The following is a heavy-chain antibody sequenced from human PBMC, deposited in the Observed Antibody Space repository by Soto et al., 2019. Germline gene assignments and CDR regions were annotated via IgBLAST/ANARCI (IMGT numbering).Heavy chain of an antibody. V-gene: IGHV1-69*12. Sequence: QVHLVQSGAEVKKPGSSVKVSCKAPGGTFSNHAINWVRQAPGQGLEWMGRIIPIFTTTNYAQKFQGRVTMTADESTIAADLELSSLRHDDTAVYYCAREVAADGTFREDVFDIWGQGTLVTVSS. CDR1: GGTFSNHA. D-gene: IGHD6-13*01. CDR2: IIPIFTTT. CDR3: AREVAADGTFREDVFDI. J-gene: IGHJ3*02.